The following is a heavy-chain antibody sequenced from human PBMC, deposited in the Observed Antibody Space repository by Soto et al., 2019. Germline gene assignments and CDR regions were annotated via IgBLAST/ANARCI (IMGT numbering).Heavy chain of an antibody. Sequence: SETLSLTCTVSGGPISSGNYYWSWIRQPPGKGLEWIGFISYSGSSYYSTSLKSRVTISVDTSKSQFSLNLSFVTAADTAVYYCATMGTPATGLYFFDYWGQGSLVTVSS. CDR3: ATMGTPATGLYFFDY. D-gene: IGHD2-15*01. J-gene: IGHJ4*02. CDR1: GGPISSGNYY. CDR2: ISYSGSS. V-gene: IGHV4-30-4*01.